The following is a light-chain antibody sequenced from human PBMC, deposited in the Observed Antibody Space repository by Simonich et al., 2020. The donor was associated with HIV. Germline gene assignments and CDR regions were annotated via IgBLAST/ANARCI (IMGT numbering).Light chain of an antibody. CDR1: KSVLYVSNNKNH. CDR2: WAS. V-gene: IGKV4-1*01. CDR3: QQYYSTPQT. Sequence: DIVMTQSPDSLAVSLGERATINCKSSKSVLYVSNNKNHLAWYQQKPGHPPNLLIYWASTRESGVPDRFSASGSGTDLTLTISSLQAEDVAIYYCQQYYSTPQTFGQGTKVEIK. J-gene: IGKJ1*01.